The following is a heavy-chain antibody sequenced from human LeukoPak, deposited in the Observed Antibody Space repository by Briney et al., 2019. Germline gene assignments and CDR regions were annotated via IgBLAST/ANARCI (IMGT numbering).Heavy chain of an antibody. CDR1: GGSFSGYY. J-gene: IGHJ3*02. Sequence: SETLSLTCAVYGGSFSGYYWSWIRQPPGKGLEWIGEINHSGSTNYNPSLKSRVTISVDTSKNQFSLELRSVTAADTAVYYCARVARWFGELINAFDIWGQGTMVTVSS. CDR2: INHSGST. V-gene: IGHV4-34*01. CDR3: ARVARWFGELINAFDI. D-gene: IGHD3-10*01.